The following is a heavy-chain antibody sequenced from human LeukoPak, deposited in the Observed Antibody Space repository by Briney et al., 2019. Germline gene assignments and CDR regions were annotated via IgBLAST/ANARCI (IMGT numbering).Heavy chain of an antibody. CDR2: IYYSGST. D-gene: IGHD5-18*01. J-gene: IGHJ4*02. V-gene: IGHV4-59*01. Sequence: TSETLSLTCTVSGGSISSYYWSWIRQPPGKGLEWIGYIYYSGSTNYNPSLKSRVTISVDTSKNQFSLKLSSVTAADTAVYYCARVDTAMVDYWGQGTLVTVSS. CDR1: GGSISSYY. CDR3: ARVDTAMVDY.